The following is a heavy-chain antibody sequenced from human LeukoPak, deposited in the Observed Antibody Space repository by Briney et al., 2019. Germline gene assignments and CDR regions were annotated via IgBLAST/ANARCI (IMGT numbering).Heavy chain of an antibody. CDR3: ARGFRYYYDSSGYFL. Sequence: SETLSLTCTVSGGSISSSSYYWGWIRQPPGKGLESIGSINCSGSTYYNPSLKSRVTISVDTSKNQFTLKLSSVTAADTAVYYCARGFRYYYDSSGYFLGGQGTLVTVSS. CDR1: GGSISSSSYY. CDR2: INCSGST. J-gene: IGHJ4*02. D-gene: IGHD3-22*01. V-gene: IGHV4-39*06.